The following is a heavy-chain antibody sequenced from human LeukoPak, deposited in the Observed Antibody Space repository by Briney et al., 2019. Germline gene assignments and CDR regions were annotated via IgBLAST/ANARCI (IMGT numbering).Heavy chain of an antibody. CDR3: TKDLSSYTTSFRGYGMDV. V-gene: IGHV3-23*01. CDR1: GFTFNRYA. D-gene: IGHD1-26*01. Sequence: GGSLRLSCAASGFTFNRYAMSWVRQAPGKGLEWVSGISGSGYGTYYGDSVKGRFTISRDNSKNTVYLQMNSLRAEDTALYYCTKDLSSYTTSFRGYGMDVWGQGTTVTVSS. J-gene: IGHJ6*02. CDR2: ISGSGYGT.